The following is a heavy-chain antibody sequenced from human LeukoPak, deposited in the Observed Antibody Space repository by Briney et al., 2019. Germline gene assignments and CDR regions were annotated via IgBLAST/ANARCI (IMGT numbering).Heavy chain of an antibody. CDR3: ARDLLVYSRWSL. J-gene: IGHJ4*02. Sequence: GGSLRLSCAASAITVSSNYMSWVRQAPGKGLEWVSVIYSGGRTYYADSVKGRFTISRDNSKNTLYLQMNSLRAEDTAVYYCARDLLVYSRWSLCGQGTLVTVSS. D-gene: IGHD6-13*01. V-gene: IGHV3-66*02. CDR1: AITVSSNY. CDR2: IYSGGRT.